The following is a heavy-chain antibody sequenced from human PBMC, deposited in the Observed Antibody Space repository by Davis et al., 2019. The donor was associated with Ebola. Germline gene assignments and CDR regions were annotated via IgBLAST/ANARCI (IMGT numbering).Heavy chain of an antibody. CDR3: AKVHPPTTVTTGWFDP. CDR2: ISVRSIT. J-gene: IGHJ5*02. V-gene: IGHV3-23*01. CDR1: GFIFSSYA. Sequence: GESLKIPCAASGFIFSSYAISWVRQAPGKGLEWVSSISVRSITYHADSVTGRFTISRDNSKNTLYLQMNSLRAEDTAVYYCAKVHPPTTVTTGWFDPWGQGILVTVSS. D-gene: IGHD4-17*01.